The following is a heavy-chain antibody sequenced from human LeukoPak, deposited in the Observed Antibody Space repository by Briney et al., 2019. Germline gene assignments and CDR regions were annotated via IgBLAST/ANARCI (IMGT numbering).Heavy chain of an antibody. J-gene: IGHJ4*02. CDR1: GGSFSGYY. D-gene: IGHD6-19*01. CDR3: ATTPSRQWLGGDY. Sequence: ASETLSLTCAVYGGSFSGYYWSWIRQPPGKGLEWIGYIYYSGSTYYNPSLKSRVTISVDTSKNQFSLKLSSVTAADTAVYCCATTPSRQWLGGDYWGQGTLVTVSS. CDR2: IYYSGST. V-gene: IGHV4-59*06.